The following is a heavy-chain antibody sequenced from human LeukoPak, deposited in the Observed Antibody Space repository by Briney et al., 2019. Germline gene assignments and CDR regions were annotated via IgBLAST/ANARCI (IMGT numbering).Heavy chain of an antibody. D-gene: IGHD2-2*02. J-gene: IGHJ1*01. CDR3: ARLGGPYCSSTSCYRAQH. V-gene: IGHV1-18*01. Sequence: ASVKVSCKASGYTFTSYGISWVRQAPGQGLEWMGWISAYNGNTNYAQKLQGRVTMTTDTSTSTAYMELRSLRSDDTAVYYCARLGGPYCSSTSCYRAQHWGQGTLVTVSS. CDR2: ISAYNGNT. CDR1: GYTFTSYG.